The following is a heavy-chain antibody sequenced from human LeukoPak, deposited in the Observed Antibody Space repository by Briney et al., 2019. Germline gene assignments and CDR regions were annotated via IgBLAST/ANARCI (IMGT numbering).Heavy chain of an antibody. Sequence: GGSLRLSCAASGFTFSSYSMNWVRQAPGKGLEWVSFISSSRSYIYYADSVKGRFTISRDNAKNSLYLQMNSLRAEDTAVYYCARVEDSSGNYYRWFDPWGQGTLVTVSS. V-gene: IGHV3-21*01. CDR1: GFTFSSYS. CDR2: ISSSRSYI. J-gene: IGHJ5*02. D-gene: IGHD3-22*01. CDR3: ARVEDSSGNYYRWFDP.